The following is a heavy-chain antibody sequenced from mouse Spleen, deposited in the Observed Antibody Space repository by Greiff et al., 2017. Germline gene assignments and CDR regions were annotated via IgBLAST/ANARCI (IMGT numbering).Heavy chain of an antibody. Sequence: EVKLVESGGGLVQPGGSLRLSCATSGFTFTDYYMSWVRQPPGKALEWLGFIRNKANGYTTEYSASVKGRFTISRDNSQSILYLQMNTLRAEDSATYYCARDRGYDYAMDYWGQGTSVTVSS. CDR1: GFTFTDYY. V-gene: IGHV7-3*02. J-gene: IGHJ4*01. CDR2: IRNKANGYTT. D-gene: IGHD2-14*01. CDR3: ARDRGYDYAMDY.